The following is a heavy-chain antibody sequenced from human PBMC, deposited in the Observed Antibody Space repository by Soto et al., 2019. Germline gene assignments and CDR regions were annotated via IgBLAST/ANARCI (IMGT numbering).Heavy chain of an antibody. V-gene: IGHV1-8*01. CDR1: GYTFSTYD. CDR3: ARTMGGIAAAGNDY. Sequence: QVQLVQSGAEVKKPGASVKVSCRASGYTFSTYDIDWVRLAPGQGLEWMGSMNPNTGNTEYAQKFQARVTMTRDTSESTFYMELSSLRSEDTAIYYCARTMGGIAAAGNDYWGQGNLVTVSS. J-gene: IGHJ4*02. D-gene: IGHD6-13*01. CDR2: MNPNTGNT.